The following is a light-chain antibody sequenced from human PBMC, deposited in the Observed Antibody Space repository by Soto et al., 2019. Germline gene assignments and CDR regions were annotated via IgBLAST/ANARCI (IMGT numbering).Light chain of an antibody. CDR2: DVT. V-gene: IGLV2-11*01. Sequence: QSALTQPRSVSGSPGQSVTISCTGTSSDVGDFNYVSWHQQSPGKAPKLMIYDVTKRPSGVPDRFSGSKSGNTASLTISGLQGEDEADYYCCSYAGSYKWVFGGGTQLTVL. CDR1: SSDVGDFNY. CDR3: CSYAGSYKWV. J-gene: IGLJ7*01.